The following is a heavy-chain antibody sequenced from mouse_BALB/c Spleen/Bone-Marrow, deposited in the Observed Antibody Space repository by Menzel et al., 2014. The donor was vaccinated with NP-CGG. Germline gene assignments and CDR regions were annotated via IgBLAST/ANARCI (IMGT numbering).Heavy chain of an antibody. J-gene: IGHJ2*01. CDR1: GYSITSGYS. CDR2: IQYSGNT. Sequence: EVKLEESGPDLVKPSQSLSLTCTVTGYSITSGYSCHWIRQFPGNKLEWMGYIQYSGNTNYNPSLKSRISITRDTSKNQFFLQLNSVTTEDTATYYCARRGNRLTHYFDYWGQGTTLTVSS. V-gene: IGHV3-1*02. D-gene: IGHD2-1*01. CDR3: ARRGNRLTHYFDY.